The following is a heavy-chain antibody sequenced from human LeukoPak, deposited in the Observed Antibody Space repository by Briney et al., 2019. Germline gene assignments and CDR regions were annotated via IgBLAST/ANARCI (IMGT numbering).Heavy chain of an antibody. CDR3: AGLPAAAGLDY. CDR1: GFTFDDYA. J-gene: IGHJ4*02. Sequence: GGSLRLSCAASGFTFDDYAMHWVRQAPGKGLEWVSLISGDGGSTYYADSVKGRFTISRDNSKNSLYLQMNSLRTEDTALYYCAGLPAAAGLDYRGQGTLVTVSS. D-gene: IGHD6-13*01. CDR2: ISGDGGST. V-gene: IGHV3-43*02.